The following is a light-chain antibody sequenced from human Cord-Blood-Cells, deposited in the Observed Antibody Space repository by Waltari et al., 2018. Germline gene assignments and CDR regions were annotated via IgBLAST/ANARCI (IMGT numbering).Light chain of an antibody. CDR1: QRVSSRY. Sequence: EIVLTLPSGTLAVSLGERATLYCRASQRVSSRYLAWYQQKPGQAPRLLIYGASSRATGIPDRFSGSGSGTDFTLTISRLEPEDFAVYYCQQYGSSPRTFGQGTKVEIK. J-gene: IGKJ1*01. CDR2: GAS. V-gene: IGKV3-20*01. CDR3: QQYGSSPRT.